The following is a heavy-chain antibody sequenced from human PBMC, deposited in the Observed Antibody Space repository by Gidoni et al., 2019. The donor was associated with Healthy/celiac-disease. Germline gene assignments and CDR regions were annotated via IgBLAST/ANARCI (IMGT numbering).Heavy chain of an antibody. Sequence: QVQLQQWGAGLLKPSETLSLTCAVYGGSFSGYYWRWIRQPPGKGLEWIGEINHSGSTNYNPSLKSRVTISVDTSKNQFSLKLSSVTAADTAVYYCARGGRRITMIVVVSRYYYYGMDVWGQGTTVTVSS. CDR1: GGSFSGYY. CDR2: INHSGST. V-gene: IGHV4-34*01. J-gene: IGHJ6*02. D-gene: IGHD3-22*01. CDR3: ARGGRRITMIVVVSRYYYYGMDV.